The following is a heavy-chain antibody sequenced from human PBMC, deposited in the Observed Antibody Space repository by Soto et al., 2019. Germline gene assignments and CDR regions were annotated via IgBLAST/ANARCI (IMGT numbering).Heavy chain of an antibody. D-gene: IGHD4-17*01. CDR1: GYTFTGYG. CDR3: ARGISPDSGAYPRDAFDI. J-gene: IGHJ3*02. Sequence: QVQLVQSGAEVKKPGASVKVSCKASGYTFTGYGISWVRQAPGQGLEWMGWISAYNGNTNYAQKLQGRVTMTTDTSTSTAYRELRSLRADDTAVYYCARGISPDSGAYPRDAFDIWGQGTMVTVSS. CDR2: ISAYNGNT. V-gene: IGHV1-18*01.